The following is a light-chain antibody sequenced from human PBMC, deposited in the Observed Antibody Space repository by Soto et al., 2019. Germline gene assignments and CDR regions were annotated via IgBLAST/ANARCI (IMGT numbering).Light chain of an antibody. V-gene: IGKV1D-13*01. CDR3: QQFDDSPFT. Sequence: GDSVSITCRASQGIRSAVAWYQQKPGRPPKLLIYDASSLEVGVPSRFSGSRSGTDFILTVSSLQPEDFATYYCQQFDDSPFTFCPGTKVDIK. CDR2: DAS. CDR1: QGIRSA. J-gene: IGKJ3*01.